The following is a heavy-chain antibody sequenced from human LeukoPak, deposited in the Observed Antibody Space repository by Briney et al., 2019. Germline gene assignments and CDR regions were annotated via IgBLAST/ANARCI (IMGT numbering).Heavy chain of an antibody. CDR3: ARGVVPAADAYY. J-gene: IGHJ4*02. CDR1: GGSISSGDYY. D-gene: IGHD2-2*01. CDR2: IYYSGST. Sequence: SQTLSLTCTVSGGSISSGDYYWSWIRQPPGKGLEWIGYIYYSGSTYYNPSLKSRVTMSVDTSKNQFSLKLSSVTAADTAVYYCARGVVPAADAYYWGQGTLVTVSS. V-gene: IGHV4-30-4*08.